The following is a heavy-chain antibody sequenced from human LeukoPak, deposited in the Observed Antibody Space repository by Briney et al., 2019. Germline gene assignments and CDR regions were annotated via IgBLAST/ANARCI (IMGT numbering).Heavy chain of an antibody. D-gene: IGHD3-3*01. CDR1: GFTFSSYA. V-gene: IGHV3-23*01. CDR2: INDSGGST. Sequence: PGGSLRLSCAASGFTFSSYAMTWVRQAPGKGLEWVSSINDSGGSTYYADSVKGRFTISRDNSKNTLYLQMNSLRAEDTAVYYCAKREYNFWSGYFFWGQGTPVTVSS. J-gene: IGHJ4*02. CDR3: AKREYNFWSGYFF.